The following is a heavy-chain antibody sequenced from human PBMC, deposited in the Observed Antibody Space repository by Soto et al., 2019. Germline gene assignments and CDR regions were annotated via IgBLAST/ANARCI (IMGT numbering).Heavy chain of an antibody. J-gene: IGHJ6*02. CDR2: VWSDGSHI. V-gene: IGHV3-33*01. Sequence: QVQLAESGGGVVQPGRSLRLSCTASGYTFSRHGIHWVRQAPGKGLEWVAQVWSDGSHIYYADSVRGRFTVSRDNSKKTVDLQMNSLRVEDTAMYYCARDAQASANYAMDVWGRGTSVIVYS. CDR3: ARDAQASANYAMDV. CDR1: GYTFSRHG. D-gene: IGHD6-25*01.